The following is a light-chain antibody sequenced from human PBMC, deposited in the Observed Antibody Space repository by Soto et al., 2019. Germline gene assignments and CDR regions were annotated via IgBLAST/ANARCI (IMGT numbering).Light chain of an antibody. CDR3: QQYNNWPRT. V-gene: IGKV3-15*01. J-gene: IGKJ1*01. Sequence: EIVMTQSPATLSVSPGERATLSCRASESVSSNLAWYQQKPGQAPRLLIYGASTTATGVPDTFSGSGSGTEFTLTISSLQSEDFAVYFCQQYNNWPRTFGQGTKVDI. CDR1: ESVSSN. CDR2: GAS.